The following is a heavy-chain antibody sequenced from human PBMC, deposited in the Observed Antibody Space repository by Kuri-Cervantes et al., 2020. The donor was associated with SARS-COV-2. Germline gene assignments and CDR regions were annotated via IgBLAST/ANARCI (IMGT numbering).Heavy chain of an antibody. D-gene: IGHD2-2*01. CDR3: AKDLRSRYCSSTSCYAFDI. Sequence: ETLSLTCAASGFTFSSYAMSWVRQAPGKGLEWVSAISGSGGSTYYADSVKGRFTISRDNSKNTLYLQMNSLSAEDTAVYYCAKDLRSRYCSSTSCYAFDIWGQGTMVTVSS. CDR2: ISGSGGST. J-gene: IGHJ3*02. CDR1: GFTFSSYA. V-gene: IGHV3-23*01.